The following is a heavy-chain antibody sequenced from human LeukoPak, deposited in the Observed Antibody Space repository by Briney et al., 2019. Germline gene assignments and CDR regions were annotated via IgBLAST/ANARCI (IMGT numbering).Heavy chain of an antibody. CDR1: GYTFTSYD. CDR3: ARGIRNYYDFWSLGYYYYYYMDV. CDR2: MNPNSGNT. J-gene: IGHJ6*03. V-gene: IGHV1-8*03. D-gene: IGHD3-3*01. Sequence: ASVKVSCKASGYTFTSYDINWVRQATGQGLEWMGWMNPNSGNTGYAQKFQGRVTITRNTSISTAYMELSSLRSEDTAVYYCARGIRNYYDFWSLGYYYYYYMDVWGKGTTVTVSS.